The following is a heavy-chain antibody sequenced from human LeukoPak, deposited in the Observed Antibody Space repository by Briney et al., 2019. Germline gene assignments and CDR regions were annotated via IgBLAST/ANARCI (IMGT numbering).Heavy chain of an antibody. J-gene: IGHJ5*02. Sequence: RASVKVSCKASGYTFYTYGITWVRQAPGQGLEWMGWIRTDDGDTHYAEKLQGRVSMTADTSTSTAYMELRSLRSDDTAVYYCASRGDWFDPWGQGTLVTVSS. CDR3: ASRGDWFDP. V-gene: IGHV1-18*01. CDR1: GYTFYTYG. CDR2: IRTDDGDT.